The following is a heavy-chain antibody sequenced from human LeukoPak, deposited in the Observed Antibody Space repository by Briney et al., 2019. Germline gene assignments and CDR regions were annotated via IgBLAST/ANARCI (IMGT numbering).Heavy chain of an antibody. CDR3: ARVVTSLRGWYDIDY. CDR2: IYHSGST. Sequence: SETLSLTCTVSGGSISSGGYYWSWIRQPPGKGLEWIGYIYHSGSTNYNPSLKSRVTISVDTSKNQFSLKLSSVTAADTAVYYCARVVTSLRGWYDIDYWGQGTLVTVSS. V-gene: IGHV4-61*08. D-gene: IGHD6-19*01. CDR1: GGSISSGGYY. J-gene: IGHJ4*02.